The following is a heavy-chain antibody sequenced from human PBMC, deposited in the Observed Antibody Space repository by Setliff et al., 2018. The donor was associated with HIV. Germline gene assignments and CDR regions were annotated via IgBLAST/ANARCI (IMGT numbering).Heavy chain of an antibody. V-gene: IGHV3-15*07. CDR1: GFTFSNAW. CDR3: ARNTDVDSVYRPFHI. D-gene: IGHD1-26*01. Sequence: PGGSLRLSCAASGFTFSNAWMNWVRQAPGKGLEWVGRIKSKTDGGTTDYAAPVKGRFTISRDNAKNSLYLQMNSLRAEDTAVYYCARNTDVDSVYRPFHIWGQGTMVTVSS. J-gene: IGHJ3*02. CDR2: IKSKTDGGTT.